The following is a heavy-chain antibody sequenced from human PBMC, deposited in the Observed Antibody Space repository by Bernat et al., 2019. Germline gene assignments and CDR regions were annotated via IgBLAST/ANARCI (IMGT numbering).Heavy chain of an antibody. Sequence: QVQLVQSGAEVKKPGSSVKVSCKASGGTFSSYAISWVRQAPGQGLEWMGGIIPIFGTANYAQKFQGRVTITADKSTSTAYMELSRLRSDDTAVYYCARDQASYGYGYYYGMDVWGQGTTVTVSS. D-gene: IGHD5-18*01. CDR1: GGTFSSYA. CDR2: IIPIFGTA. CDR3: ARDQASYGYGYYYGMDV. V-gene: IGHV1-69*06. J-gene: IGHJ6*02.